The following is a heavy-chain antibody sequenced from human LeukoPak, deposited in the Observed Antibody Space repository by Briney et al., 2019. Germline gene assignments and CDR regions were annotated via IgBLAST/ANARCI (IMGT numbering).Heavy chain of an antibody. Sequence: GGSLRLSCAAPGFTFSDYNLTWVRQAPGRGFEWVSSIGTTSHTYYPDSVKGRFTISRDNAKNSLYLQMDSLRAEDTALYFCAKDRASRYSSDYFYVMEVWGQGTTVIVSS. V-gene: IGHV3-69-1*01. CDR1: GFTFSDYN. J-gene: IGHJ6*02. CDR2: IGTTSHT. D-gene: IGHD6-19*01. CDR3: AKDRASRYSSDYFYVMEV.